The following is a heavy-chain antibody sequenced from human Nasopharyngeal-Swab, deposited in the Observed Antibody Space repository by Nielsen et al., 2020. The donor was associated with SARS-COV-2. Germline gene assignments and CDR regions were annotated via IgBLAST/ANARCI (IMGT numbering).Heavy chain of an antibody. J-gene: IGHJ4*02. CDR3: AKERRWLQFWGY. Sequence: GESLKISCAASGFTFSSYAMTWVRQAPGKGLEWVSSISVNGASTYYAGSVKGRFTISRDNSRNTLYLQLNSLRAEDTAIYYCAKERRWLQFWGYWGQGTLVTVSS. V-gene: IGHV3-23*01. CDR2: ISVNGAST. CDR1: GFTFSSYA. D-gene: IGHD5-24*01.